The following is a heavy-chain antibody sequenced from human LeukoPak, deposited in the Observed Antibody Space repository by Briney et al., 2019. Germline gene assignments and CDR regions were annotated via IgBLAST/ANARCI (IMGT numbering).Heavy chain of an antibody. CDR2: IYYSGST. CDR1: GGSISSYY. CDR3: ARLNDSSGYTPFDY. J-gene: IGHJ4*02. V-gene: IGHV4-59*08. Sequence: PSETLSLTCTVSGGSISSYYWSWIRQPPGKGLEWIGYIYYSGSTNYNPSLRSRVTISVETSKNQFSLKLSSVTAADTAVYYCARLNDSSGYTPFDYWGQGTLVTVSS. D-gene: IGHD3-22*01.